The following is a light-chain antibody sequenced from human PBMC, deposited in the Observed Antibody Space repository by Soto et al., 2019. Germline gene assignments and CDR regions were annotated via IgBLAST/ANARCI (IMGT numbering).Light chain of an antibody. CDR3: CSYAGSGTLV. J-gene: IGLJ2*01. CDR2: EGS. Sequence: QSVLTQPASVSGSPGQSITISCIGTSSDVGNYNLVSWYQQHPGKAPKLMIYEGSKRPSGVSNRFSGSKSGNTASLSVSGLQAEDEADYYCCSYAGSGTLVCGGGTKLTVL. V-gene: IGLV2-23*01. CDR1: SSDVGNYNL.